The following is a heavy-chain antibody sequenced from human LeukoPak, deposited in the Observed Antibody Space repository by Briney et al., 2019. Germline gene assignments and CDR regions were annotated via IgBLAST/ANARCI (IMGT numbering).Heavy chain of an antibody. CDR2: IYYSGST. Sequence: SETLSLTCTVSGGSISSSSYYWSWIRQPPGKGLEWIGYIYYSGSTNYNPSLKSRVTISVDTSKNQFSLKLSSVTAADTAVYYCARSSSGYRFDPWGQGTLSPSPQ. CDR1: GGSISSSSYY. V-gene: IGHV4-61*01. D-gene: IGHD3-22*01. CDR3: ARSSSGYRFDP. J-gene: IGHJ5*02.